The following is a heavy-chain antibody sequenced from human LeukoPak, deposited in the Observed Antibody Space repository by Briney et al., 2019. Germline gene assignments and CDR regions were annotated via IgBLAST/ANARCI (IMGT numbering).Heavy chain of an antibody. CDR1: GGTFTSYA. CDR3: GKVESAYCSGVNCFFTWFDT. V-gene: IGHV1-69*01. Sequence: SVKVSCKASGGTFTSYAVSWVRQAPGQGLEWMGGIIPIVGTTNYAQTFQDRVTITADDPPRTVYLELSSLRSEDTAVYYCGKVESAYCSGVNCFFTWFDTWGQGTLVTVSS. J-gene: IGHJ5*02. D-gene: IGHD2-15*01. CDR2: IIPIVGTT.